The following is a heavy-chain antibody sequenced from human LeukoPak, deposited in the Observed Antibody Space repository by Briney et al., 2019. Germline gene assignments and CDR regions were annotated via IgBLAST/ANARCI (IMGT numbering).Heavy chain of an antibody. J-gene: IGHJ4*02. D-gene: IGHD5-18*01. CDR1: GFTFSSYG. Sequence: GGSLRLSCAASGFTFSSYGMHWVRQAPGKGLEWVAVISYDGSNKYYADSVKGRFTISRDNSKNTLYLQMNSLRAEDTAVYYCARDLGSLVDTAMSLDYWGQGTLVTVSS. CDR3: ARDLGSLVDTAMSLDY. CDR2: ISYDGSNK. V-gene: IGHV3-30*03.